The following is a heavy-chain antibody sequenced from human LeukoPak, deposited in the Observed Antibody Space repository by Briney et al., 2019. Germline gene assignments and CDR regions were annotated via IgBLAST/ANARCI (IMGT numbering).Heavy chain of an antibody. D-gene: IGHD3-22*01. V-gene: IGHV3-43*02. Sequence: PGGSLRISCVVSGFTFDDYAMHWVRQAPGKGLEWVSLISGDGGSTYYADSVKGRFTISRDNSKNSLYLQMNSLRTEDTALYYCAKDTLGGYYDSSGATDYWGQGTLVTVSS. CDR3: AKDTLGGYYDSSGATDY. CDR1: GFTFDDYA. J-gene: IGHJ4*02. CDR2: ISGDGGST.